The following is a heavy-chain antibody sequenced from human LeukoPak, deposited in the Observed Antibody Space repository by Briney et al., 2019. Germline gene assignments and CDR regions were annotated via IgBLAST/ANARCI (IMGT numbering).Heavy chain of an antibody. V-gene: IGHV4-39*01. D-gene: IGHD5-18*01. CDR3: ARLCRGYSYGYCYFDN. J-gene: IGHJ4*02. CDR1: GDSITSSSYY. CDR2: IYYSGTT. Sequence: SETLSLTCTVSGDSITSSSYYWVWIRQPPGKGLEWIGNIYYSGTTYSNPSLMSRVTISVDTSKNQFSLRLSSVTAADTAVFYCARLCRGYSYGYCYFDNWGQGTLVTVSS.